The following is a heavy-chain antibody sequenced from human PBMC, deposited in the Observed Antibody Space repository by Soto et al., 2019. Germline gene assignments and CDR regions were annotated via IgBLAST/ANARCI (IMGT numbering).Heavy chain of an antibody. J-gene: IGHJ4*02. CDR1: GFTFSSYA. Sequence: GGSLRLSCAASGFTFSSYAMTWVRQAPGKGLEWVSALSYDGAGTYYADSVKGRFTISRDNSKNTLHLQMNSLRAEDTAVYYCARLDESHSDYWGQGALVTVSS. CDR2: LSYDGAGT. V-gene: IGHV3-23*01. CDR3: ARLDESHSDY.